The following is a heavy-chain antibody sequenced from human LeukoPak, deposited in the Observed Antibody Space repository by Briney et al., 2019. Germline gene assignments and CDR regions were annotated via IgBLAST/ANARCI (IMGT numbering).Heavy chain of an antibody. Sequence: PGGSLRLSCAASGFTFYTYSMNWVRQAPGRGLEWVSTISGSGGSTYYADSVKGRFTFSRDNSKNTLYLQMNSLRTEDTAIYYCAKSRLVVTAFDYWGQGTLVTVSS. J-gene: IGHJ4*02. D-gene: IGHD4-23*01. CDR2: ISGSGGST. CDR3: AKSRLVVTAFDY. CDR1: GFTFYTYS. V-gene: IGHV3-23*01.